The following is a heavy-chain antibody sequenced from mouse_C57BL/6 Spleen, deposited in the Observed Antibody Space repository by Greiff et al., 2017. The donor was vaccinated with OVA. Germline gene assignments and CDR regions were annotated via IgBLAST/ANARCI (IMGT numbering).Heavy chain of an antibody. J-gene: IGHJ3*01. CDR1: GYTFTSYW. CDR2: INPSNGGT. CDR3: ARSWAQGFAY. V-gene: IGHV1-53*01. Sequence: QVHVKQPGTELVKPGASVKLSCKASGYTFTSYWMHWVKQRPGQGLEWIGNINPSNGGTNYNEKFKSKATLTVDKSSSTASMQLSSLTSEDSAVYYCARSWAQGFAYWGQGTLVTVSA.